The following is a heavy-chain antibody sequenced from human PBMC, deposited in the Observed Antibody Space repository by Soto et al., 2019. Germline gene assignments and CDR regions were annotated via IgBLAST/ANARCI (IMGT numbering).Heavy chain of an antibody. CDR3: ARDHNSYYYFWSGYYTETNYYGMDV. V-gene: IGHV1-18*01. CDR2: ISAYSGNT. J-gene: IGHJ6*02. CDR1: GYTFTSYG. D-gene: IGHD3-3*01. Sequence: ASVKVSCKASGYTFTSYGISWVRQAPGQGLEWMGWISAYSGNTNYAQKLQGRVTMTTDTSTSTAYMELRSLRSDDTAVYYCARDHNSYYYFWSGYYTETNYYGMDVWGQGTTVTVSS.